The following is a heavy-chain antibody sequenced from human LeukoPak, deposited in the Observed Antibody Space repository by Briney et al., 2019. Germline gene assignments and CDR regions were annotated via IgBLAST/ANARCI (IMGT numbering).Heavy chain of an antibody. V-gene: IGHV3-30*18. J-gene: IGHJ6*02. CDR1: GFIFSSYA. Sequence: PGGSLRLSCAASGFIFSSYAMHWVRQAPGKGLEWVAAISYDGSNKYYAASVKGRFTISRDNSKSTLYLQLISLRAEDTAVYYCAKEVDYGSGKASYGMDVWGQGTTVTVSS. CDR3: AKEVDYGSGKASYGMDV. D-gene: IGHD3-10*01. CDR2: ISYDGSNK.